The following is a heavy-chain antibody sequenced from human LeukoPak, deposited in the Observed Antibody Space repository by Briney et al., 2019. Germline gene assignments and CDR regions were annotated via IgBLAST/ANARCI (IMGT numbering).Heavy chain of an antibody. CDR1: GYTFTSYG. CDR3: ARLLYYYDSSGYYTVDWFDP. CDR2: ISAYNGNT. V-gene: IGHV1-18*01. Sequence: ASVTVSCTASGYTFTSYGISWVRQAPGQGLEWMGWISAYNGNTNYAQKLQGRVTMTTDTSTSTAYMELRSLRSDDTAVYYCARLLYYYDSSGYYTVDWFDPWGQGTLVTVSS. D-gene: IGHD3-22*01. J-gene: IGHJ5*02.